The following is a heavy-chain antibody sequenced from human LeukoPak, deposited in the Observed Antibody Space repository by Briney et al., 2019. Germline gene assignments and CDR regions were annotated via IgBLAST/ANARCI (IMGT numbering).Heavy chain of an antibody. Sequence: GGSLRLSCAASGITFSSYGMSWVRQAPGKGLEWVSAISGSGGSTYYADSVKGRFTISRDNSKNTLYLQMNSLRAEDTAVYYCARGDCSGGSCYLSLTTIDYWGQGTLVTVSS. V-gene: IGHV3-23*01. CDR3: ARGDCSGGSCYLSLTTIDY. J-gene: IGHJ4*02. CDR1: GITFSSYG. CDR2: ISGSGGST. D-gene: IGHD2-15*01.